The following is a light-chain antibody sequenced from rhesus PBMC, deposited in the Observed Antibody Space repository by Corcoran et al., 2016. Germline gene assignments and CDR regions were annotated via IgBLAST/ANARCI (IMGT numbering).Light chain of an antibody. CDR1: ENVKNY. CDR3: QHGYGTPYS. J-gene: IGKJ2*01. Sequence: DIQMTQSPSSLSASVGDRVTITCRASENVKNYLHWYQQKPGNAPQLLSYKAANLQSGVPSRFSGSGSGTDYTFTISSLQPEEVATYYWQHGYGTPYSFGQGTKGEIK. V-gene: IGKV1-74*01. CDR2: KAA.